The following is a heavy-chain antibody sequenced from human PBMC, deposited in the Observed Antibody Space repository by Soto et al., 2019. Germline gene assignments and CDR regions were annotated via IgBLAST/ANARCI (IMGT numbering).Heavy chain of an antibody. Sequence: SVKVSCKASGGTFSSYAISWVRQAPGQGLEWMGGIIPIFGTANYAQKFQGRVTITADESTSTAYMELSSLRSEDTAVYYCARLLYYDSSGYSDWFDPWGQGTLVTVSS. V-gene: IGHV1-69*13. CDR2: IIPIFGTA. D-gene: IGHD3-22*01. CDR1: GGTFSSYA. J-gene: IGHJ5*02. CDR3: ARLLYYDSSGYSDWFDP.